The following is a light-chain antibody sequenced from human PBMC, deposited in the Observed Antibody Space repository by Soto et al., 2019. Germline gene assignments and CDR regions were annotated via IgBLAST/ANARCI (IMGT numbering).Light chain of an antibody. CDR2: GAS. CDR1: QSVHNF. Sequence: VLTQSPDTLSLSVGDRVTLSCKASQSVHNFSAWYQQKPGQAPRLLIYGASNRATGIPDRFSGSGSGTDFTLTISRLEPEDFAVYYCQQYGSSGTFGQGTKVDIK. V-gene: IGKV3-20*01. J-gene: IGKJ1*01. CDR3: QQYGSSGT.